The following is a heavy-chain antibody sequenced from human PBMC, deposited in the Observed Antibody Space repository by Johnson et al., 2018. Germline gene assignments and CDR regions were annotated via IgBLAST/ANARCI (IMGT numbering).Heavy chain of an antibody. D-gene: IGHD4-17*01. Sequence: VESGGSLRLSCAASGFTFSSYAMAWVRQAPGKGLEWVSVSSGSGGSTYYADSVKGRFPLPRNNSKNTLYLQMNSPRAAETAVYYCANMGGDYVSYYYYYMDVWGRGTTVTVSS. CDR1: GFTFSSYA. J-gene: IGHJ6*03. CDR2: SSGSGGST. CDR3: ANMGGDYVSYYYYYMDV. V-gene: IGHV3-23*01.